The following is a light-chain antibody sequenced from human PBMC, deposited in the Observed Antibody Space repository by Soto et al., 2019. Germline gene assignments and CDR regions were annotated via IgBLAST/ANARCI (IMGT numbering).Light chain of an antibody. CDR1: SSDVGGYIY. Sequence: QSALTQPASVSGSPGQSITISCTGTSSDVGGYIYVSWYQQHPGKAHKLMIYDVTSRPSGVSYRFSGSKSGNTASLTISGLQAEEEADYYCSSYTTSSSYVFGTGTKVTVL. CDR3: SSYTTSSSYV. V-gene: IGLV2-14*01. J-gene: IGLJ1*01. CDR2: DVT.